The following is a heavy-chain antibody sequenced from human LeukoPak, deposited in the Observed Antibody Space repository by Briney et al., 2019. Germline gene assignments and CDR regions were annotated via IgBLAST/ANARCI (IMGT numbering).Heavy chain of an antibody. D-gene: IGHD3-10*01. V-gene: IGHV3-30*04. CDR1: GFTFSSYA. CDR2: ISYDGSNK. J-gene: IGHJ3*02. CDR3: ARDRGITMVRGVMLGGAFDI. Sequence: GGSLRLSCAASGFTFSSYAMHWVRQAPGKGLEWVAVISYDGSNKYYADSVKGRFTISRDNSKNTLYLQMNSLRAEDTAVYYCARDRGITMVRGVMLGGAFDIWGQGIMVTVSS.